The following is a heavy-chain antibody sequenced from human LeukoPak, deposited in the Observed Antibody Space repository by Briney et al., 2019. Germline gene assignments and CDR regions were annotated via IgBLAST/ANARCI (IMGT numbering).Heavy chain of an antibody. V-gene: IGHV4-39*07. CDR2: IYYSGST. CDR3: ARERGMVRGGGFDP. Sequence: SETLSLTCTVSGGSISNSRDYWAWIRQPPGKGLEWIANIYYSGSTYYSPSLKSRVTISVDTSKNQFSLKLSSVTAADTAVYYCARERGMVRGGGFDPWGQGTLVTVSS. D-gene: IGHD3-10*01. J-gene: IGHJ5*02. CDR1: GGSISNSRDY.